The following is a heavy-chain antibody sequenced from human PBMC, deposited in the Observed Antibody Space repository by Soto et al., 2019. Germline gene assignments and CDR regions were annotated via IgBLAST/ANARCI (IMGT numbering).Heavy chain of an antibody. D-gene: IGHD3-16*01. CDR1: NYAFTYNA. J-gene: IGHJ3*01. CDR3: ATSSPGGVGQYVVAFDL. V-gene: IGHV1-18*01. Sequence: QVQLVQSGPEVKKPGASVKVSCKASNYAFTYNAINWVRQAPGHGLEGMGWIGPNSGSTNYAQDLRGRVTMSTDTSTNEAYMARRCLRSDDTAIYFCATSSPGGVGQYVVAFDLWGHGTLVTVSS. CDR2: IGPNSGST.